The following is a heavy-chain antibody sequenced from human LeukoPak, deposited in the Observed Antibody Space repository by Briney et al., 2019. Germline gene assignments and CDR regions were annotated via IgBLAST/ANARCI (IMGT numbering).Heavy chain of an antibody. Sequence: ASVKVSCKASGYTFTSYDINWVRQATGQGLEWMGWMNPNSGNTGYAQKFQGRVTMTRNTSISTAYMELSSLRSEDTAVYYCARDPLYCSGGSCYYYGMDVWGQGTTVTVSS. CDR2: MNPNSGNT. J-gene: IGHJ6*02. CDR1: GYTFTSYD. V-gene: IGHV1-8*01. CDR3: ARDPLYCSGGSCYYYGMDV. D-gene: IGHD2-15*01.